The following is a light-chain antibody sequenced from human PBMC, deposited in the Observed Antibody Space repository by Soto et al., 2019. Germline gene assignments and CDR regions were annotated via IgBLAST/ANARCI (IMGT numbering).Light chain of an antibody. CDR3: SSYTRNGVYV. J-gene: IGLJ1*01. CDR1: SSDVGASNY. CDR2: EVS. Sequence: QSVLTQPASVSGSPGQSITISCTGTSSDVGASNYVSWYQQHPGKAPKLMIYEVSHRPSGVSNLFSGSKSGNTASLTISGLRAEDEADYYCSSYTRNGVYVFGTGTKVTXL. V-gene: IGLV2-14*01.